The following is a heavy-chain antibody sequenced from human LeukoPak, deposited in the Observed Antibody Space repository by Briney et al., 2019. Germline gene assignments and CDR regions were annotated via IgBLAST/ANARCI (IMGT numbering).Heavy chain of an antibody. CDR3: ARRLYYSADYYFAY. CDR2: INHSGSI. Sequence: PETLSLTPAVSVGSFTGYYWRSIRPPPGEGRGRMGEINHSGSINYNPYLKSRVTISVDTSKNQFSLKLSSVTAADTAVYYLARRLYYSADYYFAYWAQKPVVRVSS. D-gene: IGHD3-10*01. CDR1: VGSFTGYY. V-gene: IGHV4-34*01. J-gene: IGHJ4*02.